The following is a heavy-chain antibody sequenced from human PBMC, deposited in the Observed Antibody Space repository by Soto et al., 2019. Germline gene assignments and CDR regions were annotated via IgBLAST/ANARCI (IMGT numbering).Heavy chain of an antibody. D-gene: IGHD2-2*01. CDR3: ARSLGYCSSTSCKGRYYYYGMDV. CDR2: IYYSGST. Sequence: SGSLALTSTVSGGCVWIYYGGWIGQEPGKGLEWIGYIYYSGSTNYNPSLKSRVTISVDTSKNQFSLKLSSVTAADTAVYYCARSLGYCSSTSCKGRYYYYGMDVWGQATTVTVSS. V-gene: IGHV4-59*02. J-gene: IGHJ6*02. CDR1: GGCVWIYY.